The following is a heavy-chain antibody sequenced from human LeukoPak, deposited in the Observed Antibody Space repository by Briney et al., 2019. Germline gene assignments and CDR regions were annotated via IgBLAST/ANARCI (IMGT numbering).Heavy chain of an antibody. J-gene: IGHJ4*02. CDR2: INPNRGGT. V-gene: IGHV1-2*02. CDR3: AREDNDYVWGSYRFLDY. D-gene: IGHD3-16*02. Sequence: ASVKVSCKASRYTFTGYYMHWVRQAPGQGLEWMGWINPNRGGTNYAQKFQGRVTMTRDTSISTAYMELSRLRSDDTAVYYCAREDNDYVWGSYRFLDYWGQGTLVTVSS. CDR1: RYTFTGYY.